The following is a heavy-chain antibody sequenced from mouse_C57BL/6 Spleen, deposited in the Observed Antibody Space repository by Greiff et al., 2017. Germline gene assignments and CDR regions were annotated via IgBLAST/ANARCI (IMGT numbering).Heavy chain of an antibody. CDR3: SRGAPQGAMEY. CDR2: IDPSDSYT. V-gene: IGHV1-69*01. D-gene: IGHD3-1*01. J-gene: IGHJ4*01. CDR1: GYTFTSYW. Sequence: QVQLQQPGAELVMPGASVKLSCKASGYTFTSYWMHWVKQRPGQGLEWIGEIDPSDSYTNYNQKFKGKSTLTVDKSSITAYMQLSSLTSEDSAVYYLSRGAPQGAMEYWGQGTSVTVSA.